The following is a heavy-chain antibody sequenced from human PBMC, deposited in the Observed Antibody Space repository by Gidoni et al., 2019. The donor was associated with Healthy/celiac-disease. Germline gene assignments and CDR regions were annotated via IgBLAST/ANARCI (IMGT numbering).Heavy chain of an antibody. CDR2: IKSKTDGGTT. J-gene: IGHJ4*02. D-gene: IGHD3-22*01. V-gene: IGHV3-15*01. Sequence: EVQLVESGGGLVKPGGSLRLSCAASGFTFSNAWMSWVRQAPGKGLEWVGRIKSKTDGGTTDYAAPVKGRFTISRDDSKNTLYLQMNSLKTEDTAVYYCTTEAHTEAYYYDPPFDYWGQGTLVTVSS. CDR1: GFTFSNAW. CDR3: TTEAHTEAYYYDPPFDY.